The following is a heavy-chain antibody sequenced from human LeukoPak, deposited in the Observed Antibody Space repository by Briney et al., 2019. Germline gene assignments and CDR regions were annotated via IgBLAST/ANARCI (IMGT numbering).Heavy chain of an antibody. Sequence: VASVKVSCKASGYTFTGYYMHWVRQAPGQGLEWMGWINPNSGGTNYAQKFQGRVTMTTDTSTSTAYMELRSLRSDDTGVYYCARGLPPRRNSDSSGYYSYYFDYWGQGTLVTVSS. D-gene: IGHD3-22*01. CDR3: ARGLPPRRNSDSSGYYSYYFDY. CDR2: INPNSGGT. J-gene: IGHJ4*02. V-gene: IGHV1-2*02. CDR1: GYTFTGYY.